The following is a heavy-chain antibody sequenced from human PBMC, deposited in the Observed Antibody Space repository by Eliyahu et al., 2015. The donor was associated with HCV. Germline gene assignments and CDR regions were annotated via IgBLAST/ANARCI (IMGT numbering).Heavy chain of an antibody. D-gene: IGHD4-17*01. J-gene: IGHJ4*02. V-gene: IGHV3-23*01. CDR2: IRGSDDST. Sequence: EVQLLESGGGLVQSGGSLRLSCAASGFXFSSYAMTWVRQAPGKGLEWVSVIRGSDDSTYYADSVKGRFTISRDKSKKTVYLQMNSLRAEDTALYYCAKDLYGDYGGIDYWGQGTLVTVSS. CDR3: AKDLYGDYGGIDY. CDR1: GFXFSSYA.